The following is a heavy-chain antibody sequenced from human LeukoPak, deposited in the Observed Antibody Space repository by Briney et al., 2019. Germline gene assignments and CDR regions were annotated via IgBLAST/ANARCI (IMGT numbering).Heavy chain of an antibody. Sequence: ASVKVSCNVSGYTLTELSMHWVRQAPGKAREGMGGFDPGDGETIYAQKFKGRVTMTEATSTDKAYMELSSLRSEDMDVYYCATVGYCSSTSCYDYYYGMDVWGQGTTVTVSS. CDR1: GYTLTELS. CDR2: FDPGDGET. V-gene: IGHV1-24*01. D-gene: IGHD2-2*01. CDR3: ATVGYCSSTSCYDYYYGMDV. J-gene: IGHJ6*02.